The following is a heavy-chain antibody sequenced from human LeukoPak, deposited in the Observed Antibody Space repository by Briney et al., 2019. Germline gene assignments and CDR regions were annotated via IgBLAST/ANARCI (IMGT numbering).Heavy chain of an antibody. Sequence: PGGSLRLSCAASGFTFSSYSMNWVRQAPGKGLEWVSSISSSSSYIYYADSVKGRFTISRDNAKNSLYLQMNSLRAEDTAVYYCARAPEFYCSSTSCSGAFYAFDIWGQGTMVTVSS. CDR1: GFTFSSYS. CDR2: ISSSSSYI. CDR3: ARAPEFYCSSTSCSGAFYAFDI. V-gene: IGHV3-21*01. D-gene: IGHD2-2*01. J-gene: IGHJ3*02.